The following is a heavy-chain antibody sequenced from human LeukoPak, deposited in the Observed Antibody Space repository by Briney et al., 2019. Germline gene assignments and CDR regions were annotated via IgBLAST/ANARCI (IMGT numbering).Heavy chain of an antibody. CDR1: GFTFSSYG. CDR2: IWYDGSNK. CDR3: ARDRTSSGWYGGFDY. V-gene: IGHV3-33*01. D-gene: IGHD6-19*01. Sequence: PGGSLRLSCAASGFTFSSYGMHWVRQAPGKGLEWVAVIWYDGSNKYYADSVKGRFTISRDNSKNTLYLQMNSLRAEDAAVYYCARDRTSSGWYGGFDYWGQGTLVTVSS. J-gene: IGHJ4*02.